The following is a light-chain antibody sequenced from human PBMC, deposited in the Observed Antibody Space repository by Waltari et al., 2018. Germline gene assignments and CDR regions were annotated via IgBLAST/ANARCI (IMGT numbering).Light chain of an antibody. Sequence: QSALPPPVSVSGSPGQSITISGTGTSSDVGGYNYVSSYQQHQGKTPKLMIYEVSTRTSAVSNRFSGSKSRNTASLTISGLQAEDDAAYYSSSYTTSSTLVFCGGTKLTVL. V-gene: IGLV2-14*01. CDR2: EVS. J-gene: IGLJ2*01. CDR1: SSDVGGYNY. CDR3: SSYTTSSTLV.